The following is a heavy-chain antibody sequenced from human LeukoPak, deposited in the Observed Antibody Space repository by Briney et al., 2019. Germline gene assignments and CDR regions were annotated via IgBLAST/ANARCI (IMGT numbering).Heavy chain of an antibody. V-gene: IGHV1-46*01. CDR1: GYTFTSYY. Sequence: GASVKVSCKASGYTFTSYYMHWVRQAPGQGLEWMGIINPSGGSTSHAQKFQGRVTMTRDTSTSTVYTELSSLRSEDTAVYYCARESGYSYGYELDYYYGMDVWGQGTTVTVSS. CDR2: INPSGGST. D-gene: IGHD5-18*01. J-gene: IGHJ6*02. CDR3: ARESGYSYGYELDYYYGMDV.